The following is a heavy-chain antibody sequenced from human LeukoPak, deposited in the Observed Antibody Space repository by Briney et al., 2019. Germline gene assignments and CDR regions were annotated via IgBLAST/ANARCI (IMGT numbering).Heavy chain of an antibody. J-gene: IGHJ6*03. V-gene: IGHV1-2*06. CDR2: INPNRGDT. CDR1: GYTFIDYY. CDR3: ARVGSSWYLPLYYYYYMDV. D-gene: IGHD6-13*01. Sequence: GASVKVSCKASGYTFIDYYLHWLRQAPGQGLEWMGRINPNRGDTKPAQKFQGRVTMTRDTSISTAYMELSRLRSDDTAVYYCARVGSSWYLPLYYYYYMDVWGKGTTVTVSS.